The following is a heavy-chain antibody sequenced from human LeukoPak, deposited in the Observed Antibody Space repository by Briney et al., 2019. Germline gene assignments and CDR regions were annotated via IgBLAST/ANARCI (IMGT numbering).Heavy chain of an antibody. Sequence: GRSLRLSCAASGFTFSSYGMHWVRQAPGKGLEWVAVISYDGSNKYYADSVKGRFTISRDNSKNTLYLQMNSLRAEDTAVYYCARDINGESFDYWGQGTLVTVSS. D-gene: IGHD7-27*01. CDR1: GFTFSSYG. J-gene: IGHJ4*02. V-gene: IGHV3-30*03. CDR3: ARDINGESFDY. CDR2: ISYDGSNK.